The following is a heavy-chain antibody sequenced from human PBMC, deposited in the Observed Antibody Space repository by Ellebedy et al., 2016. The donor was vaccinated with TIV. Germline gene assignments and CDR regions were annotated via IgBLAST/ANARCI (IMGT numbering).Heavy chain of an antibody. D-gene: IGHD4-11*01. CDR3: AGYTVTPTGRWFDP. CDR2: IYHSGST. Sequence: SETLSLTXAVSGGSISSGGYSWSWIRQPPGKGLEWIGYIYHSGSTYYNPSLKSRVTISVDRSKNQFSLKLSSVTAADTAVYYCAGYTVTPTGRWFDPWGQGTLVTVSS. CDR1: GGSISSGGYS. V-gene: IGHV4-30-2*01. J-gene: IGHJ5*02.